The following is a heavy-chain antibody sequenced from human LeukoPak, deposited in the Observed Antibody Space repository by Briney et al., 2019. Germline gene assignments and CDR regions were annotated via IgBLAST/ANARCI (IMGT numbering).Heavy chain of an antibody. J-gene: IGHJ4*02. D-gene: IGHD6-19*01. CDR2: IRYDGSNK. CDR1: GFTFSSYE. CDR3: AKDKQVYSSGWYERTYIDY. Sequence: PGGSLRLSCAASGFTFSSYEMNWVRQAPGKGLEWVAFIRYDGSNKYYADSVKGRFTISRDNSKNTLYLQMNSLRAEDTAVYYCAKDKQVYSSGWYERTYIDYWGQGTLVTVSS. V-gene: IGHV3-30*02.